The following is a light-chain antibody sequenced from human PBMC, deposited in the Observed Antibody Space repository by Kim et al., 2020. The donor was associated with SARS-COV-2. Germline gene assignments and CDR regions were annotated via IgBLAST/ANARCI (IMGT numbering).Light chain of an antibody. V-gene: IGLV1-44*01. CDR3: VAWDDSLNGPV. Sequence: QSVLTQPPSASGTPGQRVTISCCGSSSNIGSNTVNWYQQLPGTAPKLLIYSNNQRPSGVPDRFSGSKSGTSAPLAISGLQSEDEADYYCVAWDDSLNGPVFGTGTKVTVL. CDR1: SSNIGSNT. J-gene: IGLJ1*01. CDR2: SNN.